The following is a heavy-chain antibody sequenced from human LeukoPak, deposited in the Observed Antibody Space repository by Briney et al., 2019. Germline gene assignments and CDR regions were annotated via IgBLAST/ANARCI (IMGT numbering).Heavy chain of an antibody. D-gene: IGHD3-22*01. CDR2: ISGSGGST. CDR3: AKTLSGYYGAFDI. CDR1: GFTFSSYG. Sequence: PGGSLRLSCAASGFTFSSYGMSWVRQAPGKGLEWVSDISGSGGSTYYADSVKGRFTISRDNSKNTLYLQMNSLRAEDTAVYYCAKTLSGYYGAFDIWGQGTMVTVSS. V-gene: IGHV3-23*01. J-gene: IGHJ3*02.